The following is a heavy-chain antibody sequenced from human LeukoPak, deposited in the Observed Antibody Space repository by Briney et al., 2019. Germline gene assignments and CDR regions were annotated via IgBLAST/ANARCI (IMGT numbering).Heavy chain of an antibody. Sequence: GGSLRLSCAASGFTFSSYSMNWVRQAPGKGLEWVSSISSSSSYIYYADSVKGRFTISRDNAKNSLYLQMNSLRAEDTALYYCAEDLAAYYDSSGPAWGQGTLVTVSS. D-gene: IGHD3-22*01. CDR1: GFTFSSYS. CDR2: ISSSSSYI. V-gene: IGHV3-21*04. CDR3: AEDLAAYYDSSGPA. J-gene: IGHJ5*02.